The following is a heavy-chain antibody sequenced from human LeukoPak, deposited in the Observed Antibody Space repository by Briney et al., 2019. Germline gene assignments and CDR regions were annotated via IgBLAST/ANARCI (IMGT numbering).Heavy chain of an antibody. V-gene: IGHV3-23*01. Sequence: PGGSLRPSCAASGFTFSSYAMSWVRQAPGKGLGWVSAISGSGGSTYYADSVKGRFTISRDNSKNTLYLQMNSLRAEDTAVYYCAKVDPENYDFWSGYPYYFDYWGQGTLVTVSS. D-gene: IGHD3-3*01. J-gene: IGHJ4*02. CDR1: GFTFSSYA. CDR3: AKVDPENYDFWSGYPYYFDY. CDR2: ISGSGGST.